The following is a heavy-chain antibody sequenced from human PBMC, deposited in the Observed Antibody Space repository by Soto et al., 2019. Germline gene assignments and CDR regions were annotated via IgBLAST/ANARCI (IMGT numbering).Heavy chain of an antibody. CDR3: AKGAVAGTPTSYYYYGMDV. J-gene: IGHJ6*02. V-gene: IGHV1-69*12. CDR1: GGTFRTYA. D-gene: IGHD6-19*01. Sequence: QVQLLQSGAEVKKPVSSVRVSCEASGGTFRTYAISWVRQAPGQGLEWMGEIIPIFGTVNYAQKFQGRVTITADESTTTVYMDLRSLRSEDTAVYYCAKGAVAGTPTSYYYYGMDVWGQGTTVTVSS. CDR2: IIPIFGTV.